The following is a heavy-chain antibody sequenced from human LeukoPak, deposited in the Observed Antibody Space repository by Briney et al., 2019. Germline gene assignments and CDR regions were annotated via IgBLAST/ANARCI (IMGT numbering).Heavy chain of an antibody. J-gene: IGHJ4*02. V-gene: IGHV1-69*06. D-gene: IGHD2-15*01. CDR3: ATSGGYCSGGSCSFDY. CDR2: IIPIFGTA. Sequence: SVKVSCKASGYTLTSYGISWVRQAPGQGLEWMGGIIPIFGTANYAQKFQGRVTITADKSTSTAYMELSSLRSEDTAVYYCATSGGYCSGGSCSFDYWGQGTLVTVSS. CDR1: GYTLTSYG.